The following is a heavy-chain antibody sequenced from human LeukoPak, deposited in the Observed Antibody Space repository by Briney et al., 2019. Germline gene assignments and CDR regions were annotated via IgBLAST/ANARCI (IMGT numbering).Heavy chain of an antibody. CDR2: MHESGIT. V-gene: IGHV4-59*01. CDR3: PRSAEWLRNAFDI. J-gene: IGHJ3*02. Sequence: SETLSLSCTVSGASTSHFYWNFSWHTPGKGQEWIGYMHESGITKHNPSLKSRVSNSIDTSKNQISLHMSSVTAADMTIYYSPRSAEWLRNAFDIWDQGPVVSVSS. CDR1: GASTSHFY. D-gene: IGHD5-12*01.